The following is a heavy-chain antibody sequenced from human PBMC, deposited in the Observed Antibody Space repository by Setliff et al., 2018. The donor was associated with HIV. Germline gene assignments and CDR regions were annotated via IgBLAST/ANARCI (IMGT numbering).Heavy chain of an antibody. CDR2: ISGSER. V-gene: IGHV3-7*03. D-gene: IGHD6-19*01. CDR3: ARAAGYTGGWGYGATYHYYMDV. CDR1: GFVFGSFV. Sequence: QPGGSLRLSCAASGFVFGSFVMSWVRQTPGKGLEWVSGISGSERYYVDSVKGRFTISRDNAKNSLFLQMNSLRVDDTAVYYCARAAGYTGGWGYGATYHYYMDVWGKGTTVTVSS. J-gene: IGHJ6*03.